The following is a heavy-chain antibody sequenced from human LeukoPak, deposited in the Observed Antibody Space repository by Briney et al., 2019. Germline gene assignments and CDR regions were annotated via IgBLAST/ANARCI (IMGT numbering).Heavy chain of an antibody. V-gene: IGHV4-38-2*02. CDR3: AREDGGTPFDY. Sequence: SETLSLTCAVSGYSLSSGYYWGWIRQHPGMGREWSGSIYHGGSTYYNPSLKSRVTISVDTSKNQFSLKLSSVTAADTAVYYCAREDGGTPFDYWGQGTLVTVSS. CDR2: IYHGGST. D-gene: IGHD3-16*01. CDR1: GYSLSSGYY. J-gene: IGHJ4*02.